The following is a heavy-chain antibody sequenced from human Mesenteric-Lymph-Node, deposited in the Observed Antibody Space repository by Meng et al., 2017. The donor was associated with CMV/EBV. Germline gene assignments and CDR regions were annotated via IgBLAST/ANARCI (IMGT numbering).Heavy chain of an antibody. CDR1: GFTVSNNY. D-gene: IGHD3-22*01. Sequence: GGSLRLSCAVSGFTVSNNYMSWVRQAPGKGLEWVSVIYSDGSTYYADSVKGRFTISRDNPKNTVYLQMNSLRAEDTAVYYCAKLYDSSGGWLDPWGQGTLVTVSS. CDR3: AKLYDSSGGWLDP. CDR2: IYSDGST. V-gene: IGHV3-66*02. J-gene: IGHJ5*02.